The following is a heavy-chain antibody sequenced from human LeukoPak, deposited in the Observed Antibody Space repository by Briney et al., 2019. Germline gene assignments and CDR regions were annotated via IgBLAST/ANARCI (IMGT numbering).Heavy chain of an antibody. CDR3: ARDDRSPNYYYYYGMDA. D-gene: IGHD1-14*01. CDR2: IIPIFGIA. Sequence: ASVKVSCKPSGGTFSSYAISWVRQAPGQGLEWMGRIIPIFGIANYAQKFQGRVTITADKSTSTAYMELSSLRSEDTAVYYCARDDRSPNYYYYYGMDAWGQGTTVTVSS. CDR1: GGTFSSYA. V-gene: IGHV1-69*04. J-gene: IGHJ6*02.